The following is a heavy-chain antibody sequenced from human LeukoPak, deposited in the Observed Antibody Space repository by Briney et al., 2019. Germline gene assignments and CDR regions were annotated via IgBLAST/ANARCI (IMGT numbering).Heavy chain of an antibody. CDR2: INPNGIST. J-gene: IGHJ4*02. Sequence: GASVKVSCKASGGTXSSYAISWVRQAPGQGLEWLGLINPNGISTNYAQRFQGRVTMTRDTSTGTVYMELSSLISDDTALYYCVREFRGGYFDYWGQGTLVTVSS. V-gene: IGHV1-46*01. CDR1: GGTXSSYA. D-gene: IGHD3-10*01. CDR3: VREFRGGYFDY.